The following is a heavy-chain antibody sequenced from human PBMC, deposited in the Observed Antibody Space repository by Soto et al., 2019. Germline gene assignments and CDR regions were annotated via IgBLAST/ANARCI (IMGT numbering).Heavy chain of an antibody. CDR3: AKVIVGAVYYFDY. CDR2: ISGSGGST. D-gene: IGHD1-26*01. V-gene: IGHV3-23*01. J-gene: IGHJ4*02. CDR1: EVTIGSYA. Sequence: VPQRLRCGASEVTIGSYAVSWVRQAPGKGLEWVSAISGSGGSTYYADSVKGRFTISRDNSKNTLYLQMNSLRAEDTAVYYCAKVIVGAVYYFDYWGQGTLVTVSS.